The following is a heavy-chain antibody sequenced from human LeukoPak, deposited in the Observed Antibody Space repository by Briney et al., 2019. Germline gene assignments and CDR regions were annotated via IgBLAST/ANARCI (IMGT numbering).Heavy chain of an antibody. J-gene: IGHJ6*03. D-gene: IGHD3-3*01. V-gene: IGHV4-59*01. Sequence: SETLSLTCTVSGGSISSYYWSWIRQPPGKGLEWIGYIYYSGSTNYNPSLKSRVTISVDTSKNQFSLKLSSVTAADTAVYYCARATIFGVVSYYYMDVWGKGTTVTVSS. CDR2: IYYSGST. CDR1: GGSISSYY. CDR3: ARATIFGVVSYYYMDV.